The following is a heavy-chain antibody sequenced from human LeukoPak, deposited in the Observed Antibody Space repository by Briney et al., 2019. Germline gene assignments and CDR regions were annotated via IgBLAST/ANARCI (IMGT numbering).Heavy chain of an antibody. CDR2: INPNSGGT. CDR1: GYTFTDYY. V-gene: IGHV1-2*04. D-gene: IGHD3-22*01. J-gene: IGHJ4*02. Sequence: ASVKVSCKASGYTFTDYYMQWVRQAPGQGLEWMGWINPNSGGTHYVQRFQGWVTMTRNTSISTAYMELSRLTSDDTAVYYCARGGPYYDSSRANDLNYWGQGTLVTVSS. CDR3: ARGGPYYDSSRANDLNY.